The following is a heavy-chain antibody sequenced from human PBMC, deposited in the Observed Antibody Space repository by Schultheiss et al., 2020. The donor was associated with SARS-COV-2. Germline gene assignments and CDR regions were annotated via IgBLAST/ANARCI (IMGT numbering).Heavy chain of an antibody. V-gene: IGHV1-8*02. CDR2: MNPNSGNT. CDR3: ARYATIFGVVIPYYYYYIDV. D-gene: IGHD3-3*01. CDR1: GYTFTGYY. Sequence: ASVKVSCKASGYTFTGYYMHWVRQAPGQGLEWMGWMNPNSGNTGYAQKFQGRVTMTRNTSISTAYMELSSLRSDDTAVYYCARYATIFGVVIPYYYYYIDVWGKGTTVTVSS. J-gene: IGHJ6*03.